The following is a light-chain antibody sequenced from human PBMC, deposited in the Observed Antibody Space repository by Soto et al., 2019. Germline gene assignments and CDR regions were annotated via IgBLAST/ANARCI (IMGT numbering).Light chain of an antibody. CDR3: QQRSNWPLT. V-gene: IGKV3-11*01. J-gene: IGKJ4*01. CDR1: QSVSSY. Sequence: EIVLTQSPATLSLSPGERATLSCRASQSVSSYLAWYQQKPGQAPRLLIYDASNRATGIPARFSGSGSGTDFTLTISSLGPEDFAVYYCQQRSNWPLTFXGGTKVDIK. CDR2: DAS.